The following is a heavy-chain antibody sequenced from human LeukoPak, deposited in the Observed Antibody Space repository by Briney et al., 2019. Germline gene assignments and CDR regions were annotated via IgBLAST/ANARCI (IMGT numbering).Heavy chain of an antibody. V-gene: IGHV5-51*01. CDR1: GYSFTSYW. CDR2: IYPGDSDT. CDR3: ARHPYSSGWHFDY. D-gene: IGHD6-19*01. Sequence: GESLQISCEGSGYSFTSYWIGWVRQMPGKGLGWMGIIYPGDSDTRYSPSFQGQVTISADKSINTAYLQWSSLKASDTAMYYCARHPYSSGWHFDYWGQGTLVTVSS. J-gene: IGHJ4*02.